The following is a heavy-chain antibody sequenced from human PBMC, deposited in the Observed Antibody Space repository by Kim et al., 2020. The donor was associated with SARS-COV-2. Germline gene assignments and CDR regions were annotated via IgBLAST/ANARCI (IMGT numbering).Heavy chain of an antibody. CDR2: INPSGGST. D-gene: IGHD3-10*01. V-gene: IGHV1-46*01. CDR1: GYTFTSYY. J-gene: IGHJ4*02. CDR3: ARGGHLWFGESLGRQNDY. Sequence: ASVKVSCKGSGYTFTSYYMHWVRQAPGQGLEWMGIINPSGGSTSYAQKFQGRVTMTRDTSTSTVYMELSSLRSEDTAVYYCARGGHLWFGESLGRQNDYWGQGTLVTVSS.